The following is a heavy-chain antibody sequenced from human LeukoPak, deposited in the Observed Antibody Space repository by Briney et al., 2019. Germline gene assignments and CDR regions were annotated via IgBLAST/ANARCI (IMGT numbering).Heavy chain of an antibody. CDR3: AAGVVVTASRGDWFDP. CDR2: INHSGST. V-gene: IGHV4-34*01. D-gene: IGHD2-21*02. CDR1: GGSFSGYH. Sequence: SETLSLTCAVYGGSFSGYHWSWIRQPPGKGLEWIGEINHSGSTNYNPSLKSRVTISVDTSKNQFSLKLSSVTAADTAVYYCAAGVVVTASRGDWFDPWGQGTLVTVSS. J-gene: IGHJ5*02.